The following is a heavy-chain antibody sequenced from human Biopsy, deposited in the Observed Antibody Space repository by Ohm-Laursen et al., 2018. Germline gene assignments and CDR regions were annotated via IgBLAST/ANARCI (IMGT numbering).Heavy chain of an antibody. CDR1: GVSISSYF. CDR3: ARGDYFDSNGYFWFDP. CDR2: VSYSGNT. V-gene: IGHV4-59*12. D-gene: IGHD3-22*01. J-gene: IGHJ5*02. Sequence: QTLSLTCAVSGVSISSYFWSWIRQPLGKGLEWIGYVSYSGNTKYNPSLKSRVIISADTSKNQFSLKLNSVTAADTAVYYCARGDYFDSNGYFWFDPWGQGTLVTVSS.